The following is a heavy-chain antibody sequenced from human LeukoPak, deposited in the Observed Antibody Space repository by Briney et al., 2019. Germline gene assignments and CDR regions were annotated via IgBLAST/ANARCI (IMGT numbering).Heavy chain of an antibody. CDR3: ARQSGYSSSFDY. CDR2: ICYSGST. V-gene: IGHV4-59*08. CDR1: GDSISSYY. J-gene: IGHJ4*02. D-gene: IGHD6-6*01. Sequence: SETLSLTCTVSGDSISSYYWSWIRQPPGMGLEWIGYICYSGSTNYNPSLKSRVTISVDTSKNQFSLKLSSVTAADTAVYYCARQSGYSSSFDYWGQGTLVTVSS.